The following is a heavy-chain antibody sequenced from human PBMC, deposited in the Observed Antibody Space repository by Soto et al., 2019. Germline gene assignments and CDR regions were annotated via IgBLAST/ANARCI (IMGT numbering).Heavy chain of an antibody. V-gene: IGHV1-69*06. CDR1: GGTFNNYV. Sequence: QVQLVQSGAEVKKPGSSVKVSCRASGGTFNNYVINWVRQAPGQGLEWMEGIIPIFGTPNYAQKFQGRVTITAVKSTSTAYMELNSLRSEDTAVYYCAGRCDGTNCLAHFDYWGQGTLVTVSS. CDR3: AGRCDGTNCLAHFDY. CDR2: IIPIFGTP. J-gene: IGHJ4*02. D-gene: IGHD2-2*01.